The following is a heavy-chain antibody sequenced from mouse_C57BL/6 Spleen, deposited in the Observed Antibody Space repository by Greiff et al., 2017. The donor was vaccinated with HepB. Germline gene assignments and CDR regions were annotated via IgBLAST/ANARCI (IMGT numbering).Heavy chain of an antibody. J-gene: IGHJ1*03. Sequence: EVHLVESGPELVKPGASVKMSCKASGYTFTDYNMHWVKQSHGKSLEWIGYINPNNGGTSYNQKFKGKAKLTVNKSSSTAYMELRSLTSEDSAVYYCAREEVSYGNYVRYFDVWGTGTTVTVSS. CDR3: AREEVSYGNYVRYFDV. CDR2: INPNNGGT. V-gene: IGHV1-22*01. CDR1: GYTFTDYN. D-gene: IGHD2-1*01.